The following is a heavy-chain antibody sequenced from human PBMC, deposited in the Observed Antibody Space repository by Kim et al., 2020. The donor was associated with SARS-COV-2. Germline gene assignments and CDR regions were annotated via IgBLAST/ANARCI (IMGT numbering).Heavy chain of an antibody. V-gene: IGHV4-31*03. CDR3: ARARITMIVVVDAFDI. CDR1: GGSISSGGYY. D-gene: IGHD3-22*01. J-gene: IGHJ3*02. CDR2: IYYSGST. Sequence: SETLSLTCTVSGGSISSGGYYWSWIRQHPGKGLEWIGYIYYSGSTYYNPSLQSRVTISVDTSKNQFSLKLSSVTAADTAVYYCARARITMIVVVDAFDIWGQGTRVTVSS.